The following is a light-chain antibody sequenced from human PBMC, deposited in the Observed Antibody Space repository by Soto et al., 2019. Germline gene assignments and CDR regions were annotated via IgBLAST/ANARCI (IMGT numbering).Light chain of an antibody. CDR2: EVS. CDR1: SSDFTTYHY. CDR3: TSSLYSSGHFV. J-gene: IGLJ1*01. Sequence: QSALTQPASVSGSPGQSITISCTGSSSDFTTYHYVSWYRQHPGKAPKLMIYEVSHRPSGVSNRFSGSKSGNTASLTITGRQADDEDDYYCTSSLYSSGHFVFGTGTKLTVL. V-gene: IGLV2-14*01.